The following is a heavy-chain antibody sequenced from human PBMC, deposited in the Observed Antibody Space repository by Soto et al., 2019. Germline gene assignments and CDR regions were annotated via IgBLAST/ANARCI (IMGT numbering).Heavy chain of an antibody. CDR3: VKDSYDDFWNTYYTGAGAFDF. Sequence: EVQLVESGGGLVQPGRSLRLSCAASGFTFGDYAMHWVRQVPGRGLEWVSGISWNRATIEYADSVKGRFTISRDNAKNTLYLQMDSLRAEDAALYFCVKDSYDDFWNTYYTGAGAFDFWGQGTMVTVSS. J-gene: IGHJ3*01. D-gene: IGHD3-3*01. V-gene: IGHV3-9*01. CDR1: GFTFGDYA. CDR2: ISWNRATI.